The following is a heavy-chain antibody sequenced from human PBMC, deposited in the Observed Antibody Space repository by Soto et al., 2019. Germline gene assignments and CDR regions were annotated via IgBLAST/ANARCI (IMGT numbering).Heavy chain of an antibody. J-gene: IGHJ6*02. CDR3: ARAGMIVVVITDYYYYGMDV. CDR1: GYTFTGYY. V-gene: IGHV1-18*04. D-gene: IGHD3-22*01. Sequence: ASVKVSCKASGYTFTGYYMHWVRQAPGQGLERMGWISANSGNTNYAQKLQGRVTMTTDTSTSTAYMELRSLRSDDTAVYYCARAGMIVVVITDYYYYGMDVWGQGTTVTVSS. CDR2: ISANSGNT.